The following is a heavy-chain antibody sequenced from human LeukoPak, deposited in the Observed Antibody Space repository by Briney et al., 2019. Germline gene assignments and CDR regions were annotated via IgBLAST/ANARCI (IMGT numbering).Heavy chain of an antibody. Sequence: ASVKVSCKASGYSFNDKYLHWVRQAPGQGLEWMGSINPNSGGTNYAQKFQGRVTMTTDTSMSTAYMELSRLTSDDTAVYYCAREIHSSGLDYWGQGTLVTVSS. J-gene: IGHJ4*02. D-gene: IGHD6-19*01. CDR3: AREIHSSGLDY. CDR1: GYSFNDKY. CDR2: INPNSGGT. V-gene: IGHV1-2*02.